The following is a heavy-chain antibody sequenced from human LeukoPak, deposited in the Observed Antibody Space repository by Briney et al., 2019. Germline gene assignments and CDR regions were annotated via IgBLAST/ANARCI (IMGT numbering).Heavy chain of an antibody. CDR2: IRSTGYGGTT. CDR3: TRGFGGYNYGSRGAPGDI. D-gene: IGHD5-18*01. CDR1: GFTFGDYA. V-gene: IGHV3-49*03. J-gene: IGHJ3*02. Sequence: GGSLRLSCIGSGFTFGDYALSWFRQAPGKGLEWVGFIRSTGYGGTTEYAASVKGRFTISRDDSKSIADLQMNSLKTEDTAVYYCTRGFGGYNYGSRGAPGDIWGQGTMVTVST.